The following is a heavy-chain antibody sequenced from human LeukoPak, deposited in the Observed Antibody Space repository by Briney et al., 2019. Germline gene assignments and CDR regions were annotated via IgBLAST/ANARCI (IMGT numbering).Heavy chain of an antibody. V-gene: IGHV4-34*01. D-gene: IGHD2-21*02. CDR1: GGSFSGYY. Sequence: SETLSLTCAVYGGSFSGYYWTWIRQPPGKGLEWIGKINYSGSTNYNPSLKSRVTISVDTSKNQFSLKLSSVTAADKAVYYCATWGDPYCGGDCPNWFDPWGQGTLVTVSS. CDR3: ATWGDPYCGGDCPNWFDP. J-gene: IGHJ5*02. CDR2: INYSGST.